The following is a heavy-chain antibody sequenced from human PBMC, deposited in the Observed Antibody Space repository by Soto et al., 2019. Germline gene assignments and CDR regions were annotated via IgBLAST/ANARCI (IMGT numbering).Heavy chain of an antibody. V-gene: IGHV3-74*01. CDR3: AREVPHNWFAS. CDR2: INRDANDI. D-gene: IGHD3-10*01. Sequence: EVQLVESGGGLVQPGGSLRLSCEASRGAFGDYWMHWFRQAPGKGLVWVSRINRDANDIIYADSVKGRFTASRDNAKNMVFLQMNSLRVEDTALYYCAREVPHNWFASWGQGTLVTVSS. CDR1: RGAFGDYW. J-gene: IGHJ5*01.